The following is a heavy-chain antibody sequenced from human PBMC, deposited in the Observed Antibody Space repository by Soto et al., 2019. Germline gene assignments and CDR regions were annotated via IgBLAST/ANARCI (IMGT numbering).Heavy chain of an antibody. CDR2: IYYSGST. D-gene: IGHD4-17*01. Sequence: SETLSLTCTVSGDSISSSSYYWGWIRQPPGKGLEWIGSIYYSGSTYYNPSLKSRVTISVDTSKNQFSLKLSSVTAADTAVYYCARRPLTTAYYYYGMDVWGQGTTVTVSS. J-gene: IGHJ6*02. CDR1: GDSISSSSYY. CDR3: ARRPLTTAYYYYGMDV. V-gene: IGHV4-39*01.